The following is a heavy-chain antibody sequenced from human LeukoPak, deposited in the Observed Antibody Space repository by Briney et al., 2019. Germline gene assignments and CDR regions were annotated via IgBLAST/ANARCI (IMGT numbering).Heavy chain of an antibody. J-gene: IGHJ4*02. V-gene: IGHV1-2*02. CDR3: AREGSGYDYYYLDY. D-gene: IGHD5-12*01. CDR1: GDIFAGYN. Sequence: ASVKVSCRTSGDIFAGYNMHWVRQAPGQELEWMGRIDPHSGDTRISQKFQGRVTVTSDTSISTVYMELNGLTADDTAIYYCAREGSGYDYYYLDYWGQGTLVTVSS. CDR2: IDPHSGDT.